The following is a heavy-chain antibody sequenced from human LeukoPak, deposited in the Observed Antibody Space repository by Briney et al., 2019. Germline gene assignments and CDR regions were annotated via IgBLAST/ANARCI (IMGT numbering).Heavy chain of an antibody. CDR3: ARGVYYDFWSGYYRGYYYYYMDV. D-gene: IGHD3-3*01. V-gene: IGHV1-69*05. CDR2: IIPIFGTA. J-gene: IGHJ6*03. Sequence: PRASVKVSCKASGGTFSSYAISWVRQAPGQGLEWMGGIIPIFGTANYAQKFQGRVTITTDESTSPAYMELSSLTSEDTAVYYCARGVYYDFWSGYYRGYYYYYMDVWGKGPPVTAPS. CDR1: GGTFSSYA.